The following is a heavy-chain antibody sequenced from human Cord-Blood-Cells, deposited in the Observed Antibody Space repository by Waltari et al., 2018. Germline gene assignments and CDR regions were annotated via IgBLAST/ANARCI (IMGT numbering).Heavy chain of an antibody. CDR2: IYYSGST. CDR1: GGSISSYY. V-gene: IGHV4-59*01. D-gene: IGHD3-10*01. Sequence: QVQLQESGPGLVKPSETLSLTCTVSGGSISSYYWRWIRQPPGKGLEWIGYIYYSGSTNYNPSLKSRVTISVDTSKNQFSLKLSSVTAADTAVYYCARASTFVSGAFDIWGQGTMVTVSS. CDR3: ARASTFVSGAFDI. J-gene: IGHJ3*02.